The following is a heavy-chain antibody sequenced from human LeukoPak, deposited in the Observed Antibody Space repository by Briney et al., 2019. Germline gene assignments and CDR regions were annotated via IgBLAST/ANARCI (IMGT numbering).Heavy chain of an antibody. V-gene: IGHV3-30*18. CDR1: GFTFNTYG. CDR3: AKELGYFGAFDI. D-gene: IGHD3-9*01. J-gene: IGHJ3*02. CDR2: ISPDGGSY. Sequence: GGSLRLSCAASGFTFNTYGMHWVRLAPGAGLEWVAVISPDGGSYFYGDSVKGRFTISRDNSKDTLHLQMSSLRTEDTAVYYCAKELGYFGAFDIWGQGTVVTVSS.